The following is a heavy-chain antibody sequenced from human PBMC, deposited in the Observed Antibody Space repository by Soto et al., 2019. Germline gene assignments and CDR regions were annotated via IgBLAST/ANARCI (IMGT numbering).Heavy chain of an antibody. CDR2: ISAYNGNT. CDR3: ARTLPITIFGVVIIQAFDI. Sequence: QVQLVQSGAEVKKPGASVKVSCKASGYTFTSYGISWVRQAPGQGLEWMGWISAYNGNTNYAQKRQGRVTMTTDTSTSTAYMELRSLRSDDTAVYYCARTLPITIFGVVIIQAFDIWGQGTMVTVSS. CDR1: GYTFTSYG. V-gene: IGHV1-18*01. J-gene: IGHJ3*02. D-gene: IGHD3-3*01.